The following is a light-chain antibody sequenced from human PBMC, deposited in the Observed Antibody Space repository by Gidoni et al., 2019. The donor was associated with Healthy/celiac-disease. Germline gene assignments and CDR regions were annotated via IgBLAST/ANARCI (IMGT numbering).Light chain of an antibody. CDR2: AAS. CDR1: QSISSY. Sequence: DIQMTQSPSSLSASVGDRVTITCRASQSISSYLNWYQQKPGKAPKLLIYAASSLQSGVPSRFSGSGSGTDFTLTISSLQPEDFETYYCQQSYSTLLWTFGQGTKVEIK. CDR3: QQSYSTLLWT. J-gene: IGKJ1*01. V-gene: IGKV1-39*01.